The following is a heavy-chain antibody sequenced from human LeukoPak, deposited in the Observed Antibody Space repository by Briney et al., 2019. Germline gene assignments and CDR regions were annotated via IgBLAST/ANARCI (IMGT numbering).Heavy chain of an antibody. Sequence: ASVKVSCKASGYTFTNYGFIWVRQAPGQGLEWMGWLSAYNLKTYYAQKFQGRVSMTTDTSTTTAYMELRRLRSDDTAVYYCARVTYSVSYPAAFDIWGQGTVVTVSS. CDR2: LSAYNLKT. V-gene: IGHV1-18*01. J-gene: IGHJ3*02. CDR3: ARVTYSVSYPAAFDI. D-gene: IGHD3-10*01. CDR1: GYTFTNYG.